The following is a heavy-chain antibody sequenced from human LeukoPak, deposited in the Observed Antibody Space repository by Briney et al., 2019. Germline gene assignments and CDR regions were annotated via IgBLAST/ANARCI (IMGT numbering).Heavy chain of an antibody. J-gene: IGHJ6*02. CDR2: IIPIFGTA. V-gene: IGHV1-69*01. Sequence: SVKVSCKASGGTFSSYAISWVRPAPGQGLEWMGGIIPIFGTANYAQKFQGRVTITADESTSTAYMELSSLRSEDTAVYYCARGRRGGYCSSTSCYPPPRPIPKWYGMDVWGQGTTVTVSS. CDR1: GGTFSSYA. CDR3: ARGRRGGYCSSTSCYPPPRPIPKWYGMDV. D-gene: IGHD2-2*01.